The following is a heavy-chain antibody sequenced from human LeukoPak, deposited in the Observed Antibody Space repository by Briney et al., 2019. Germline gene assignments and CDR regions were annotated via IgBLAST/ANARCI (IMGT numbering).Heavy chain of an antibody. CDR3: GRGGYYPDY. D-gene: IGHD3-10*01. CDR2: SYDSGTF. Sequence: PSETLSLTCTVSGVSISNYYWSWIRQSAGKGLEWIGRSYDSGTFNYNPSLRGRVTMSVDTSRNQFSLKLSSVTAADTAVYYCGRGGYYPDYWGQGTLVTVSS. V-gene: IGHV4-4*07. CDR1: GVSISNYY. J-gene: IGHJ4*02.